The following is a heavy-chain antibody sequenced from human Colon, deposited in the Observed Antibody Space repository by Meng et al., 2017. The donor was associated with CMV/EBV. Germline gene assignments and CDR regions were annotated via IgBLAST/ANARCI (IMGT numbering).Heavy chain of an antibody. J-gene: IGHJ6*02. D-gene: IGHD6-13*01. V-gene: IGHV4-31*03. CDR2: IYYSGST. CDR1: GGSISSGGYY. CDR3: ARGGGAAGPYYYGMDV. Sequence: SETLSLTCTVSGGSISSGGYYWSWIRQHPGKGLEWIGYIYYSGSTYYNPSLKSRVTISVDTSKNQFSLKLSSVTAADTAVYYCARGGGAAGPYYYGMDVWGQGTTVTVSS.